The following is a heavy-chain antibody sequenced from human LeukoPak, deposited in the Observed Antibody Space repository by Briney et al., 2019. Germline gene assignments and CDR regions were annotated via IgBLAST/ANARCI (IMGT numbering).Heavy chain of an antibody. CDR3: AKEGSWSSLLYLDY. CDR1: GFTFSSYS. V-gene: IGHV3-21*04. D-gene: IGHD2-15*01. Sequence: GGSLRLSCAASGFTFSSYSMNWVRQAPGKGLEWVSSISSSSSYIYYADSVKGRFTISRDNAKNSLYLQMNSLRAEDTALYYCAKEGSWSSLLYLDYWGQGTLVTVSS. J-gene: IGHJ4*02. CDR2: ISSSSSYI.